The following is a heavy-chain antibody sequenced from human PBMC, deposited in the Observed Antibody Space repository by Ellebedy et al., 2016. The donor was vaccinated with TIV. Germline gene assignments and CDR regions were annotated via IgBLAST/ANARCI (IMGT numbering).Heavy chain of an antibody. Sequence: SETLSLTCTVSGGSISSGDYYWSWIRQPPGKGLEWIGYIYYSGSTNYNPSLKSRVTISVDTSKNQFSLKLSSVTAADTAVYYCARGWGGASGGRYSGYDLHGPFDYWGQGTLVTVSS. D-gene: IGHD5-12*01. CDR3: ARGWGGASGGRYSGYDLHGPFDY. CDR2: IYYSGST. J-gene: IGHJ4*02. V-gene: IGHV4-30-4*01. CDR1: GGSISSGDYY.